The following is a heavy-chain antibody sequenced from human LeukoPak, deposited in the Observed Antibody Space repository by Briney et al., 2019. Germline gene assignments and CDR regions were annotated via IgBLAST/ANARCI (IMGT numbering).Heavy chain of an antibody. V-gene: IGHV4-39*07. D-gene: IGHD3-22*01. Sequence: SETLSLTCTVSGGSISSSSYYWGWIRQPPGKGLEWIGSIYYSGSTYYNPSLKSRVTISLDTSKKQFSLNLSSVTAADTAIYYCARLSYYDNSDFALFDYWGQGTLVTVSS. CDR1: GGSISSSSYY. CDR2: IYYSGST. J-gene: IGHJ4*02. CDR3: ARLSYYDNSDFALFDY.